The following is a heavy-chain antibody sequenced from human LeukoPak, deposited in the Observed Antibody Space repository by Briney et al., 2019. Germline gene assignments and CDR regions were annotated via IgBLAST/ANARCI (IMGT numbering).Heavy chain of an antibody. V-gene: IGHV3-30*18. CDR3: AKDGDPTVTTGYFDY. J-gene: IGHJ4*02. CDR2: ISYDGSNK. D-gene: IGHD4-17*01. Sequence: GRSLRLSCSASGFTFSSYGMHWVRQAPGKGLEWVAVISYDGSNKYYADSVKGRFTISRDNSKNTLYLQMNSLGAEDTAVYYCAKDGDPTVTTGYFDYWGQGTLVTVSS. CDR1: GFTFSSYG.